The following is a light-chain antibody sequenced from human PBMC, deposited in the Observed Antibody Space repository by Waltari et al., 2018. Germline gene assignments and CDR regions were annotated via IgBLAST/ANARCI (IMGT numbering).Light chain of an antibody. CDR2: GAS. Sequence: IVLTQSPGTLSLSPGDRASLSCKASQRLGKNYLAWYQHKPGQAPRLVIYGASSRAAGIPYRFSGSGSGTDFTLTISRLEPEDFAVYYCQQYASSVLYTFGQGTKLEIK. CDR1: QRLGKNY. V-gene: IGKV3-20*01. J-gene: IGKJ2*01. CDR3: QQYASSVLYT.